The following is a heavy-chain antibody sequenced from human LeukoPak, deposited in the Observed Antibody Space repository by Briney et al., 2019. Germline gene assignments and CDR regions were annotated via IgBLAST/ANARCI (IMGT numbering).Heavy chain of an antibody. J-gene: IGHJ5*02. Sequence: SETLSLTCTFSGASFSSYYWDWLRQTPGKGLEWIGYISDTGKTDSNPSLKSRVSISLRPANKQFSLRLRSVTAADSAVYYCATGYYEPFATWGPGILVTVSS. CDR3: ATGYYEPFAT. CDR2: ISDTGKT. D-gene: IGHD3-3*01. CDR1: GASFSSYY. V-gene: IGHV4-59*01.